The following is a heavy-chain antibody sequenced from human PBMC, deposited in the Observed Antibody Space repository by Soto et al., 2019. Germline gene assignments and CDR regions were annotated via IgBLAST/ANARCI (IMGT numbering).Heavy chain of an antibody. CDR1: GYTFTSYA. CDR2: INAGNGNT. V-gene: IGHV1-3*01. CDR3: ARGTPYSSSWYYFDY. J-gene: IGHJ4*02. D-gene: IGHD6-13*01. Sequence: ASVKVSCKASGYTFTSYAMHWVRQAPGQRLEWMGWINAGNGNTKYSQKFQGRVTITRDTSASTAYMELSSLRSEDTAVYYCARGTPYSSSWYYFDYWGQGTLVTVSS.